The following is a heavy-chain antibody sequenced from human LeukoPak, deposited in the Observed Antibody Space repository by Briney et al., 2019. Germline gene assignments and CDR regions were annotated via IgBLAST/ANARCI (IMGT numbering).Heavy chain of an antibody. CDR2: IRYDGSNK. Sequence: GGSLRLSCAASGFSFSGYWMSWVRQAPGKGLEWVAFIRYDGSNKYYADSVKGRFTISRDNSKNTLYLQMNSLRAEDTAVYYCAKEGTAMVTYYFDYWGQGTLVTVSS. CDR1: GFSFSGYW. D-gene: IGHD5-18*01. J-gene: IGHJ4*02. CDR3: AKEGTAMVTYYFDY. V-gene: IGHV3-30*02.